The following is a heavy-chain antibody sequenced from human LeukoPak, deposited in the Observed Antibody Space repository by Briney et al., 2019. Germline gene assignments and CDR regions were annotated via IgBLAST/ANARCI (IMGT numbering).Heavy chain of an antibody. CDR1: GYTFTGHY. CDR2: INPNSGGT. D-gene: IGHD4-17*01. V-gene: IGHV1-2*02. J-gene: IGHJ3*02. CDR3: ATDTINDYGDYGHAFDI. Sequence: ASVKVSCKASGYTFTGHYMHWVRHVPGQGLEWIGSINPNSGGTNYAQKFQGRVTMTRDTSISTAYMELSRQRSDDTAVYYCATDTINDYGDYGHAFDIWGQGTMVTVSS.